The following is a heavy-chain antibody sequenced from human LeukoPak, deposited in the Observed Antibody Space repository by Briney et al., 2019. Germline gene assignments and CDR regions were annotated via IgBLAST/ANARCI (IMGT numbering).Heavy chain of an antibody. CDR1: GFTVSSNY. D-gene: IGHD4-11*01. V-gene: IGHV3-66*01. Sequence: GGSLRLSCAAAGFTVSSNYISWVRQPPGKGLEWVSVIYSGGSTYYADSVKGRFTISRDNSKNTLYLQMNSLRAEDTAVYYCARDLIAVTTIFYGMDVWGQGTTVTASS. CDR2: IYSGGST. CDR3: ARDLIAVTTIFYGMDV. J-gene: IGHJ6*02.